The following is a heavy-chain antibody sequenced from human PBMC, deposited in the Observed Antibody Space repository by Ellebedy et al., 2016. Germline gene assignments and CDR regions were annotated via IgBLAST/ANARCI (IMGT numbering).Heavy chain of an antibody. Sequence: GESLKISCVASGFPFSKWWTHWVRQAPGKGLVWVSRIKGDGSGASYPDFVKGRFSISRDNAKNTLYLQMDSLRAEDTAVYFCAKDLHVAAADYWGQGTLVTVSS. CDR3: AKDLHVAAADY. CDR2: IKGDGSGA. V-gene: IGHV3-74*01. J-gene: IGHJ4*02. CDR1: GFPFSKWW. D-gene: IGHD6-13*01.